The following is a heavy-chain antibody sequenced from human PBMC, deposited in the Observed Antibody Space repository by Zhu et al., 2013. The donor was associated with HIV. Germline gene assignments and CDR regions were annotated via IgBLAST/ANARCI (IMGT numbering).Heavy chain of an antibody. J-gene: IGHJ5*02. V-gene: IGHV1-2*02. CDR3: ARGIPKRFYDYLWDSYRYTACWFDP. Sequence: QVQLVQSGADVKKPGASVKVSCKASGYTFTDYYMHWVRQAPGQGLEWVGWVNPNSGVTNYAQKFEGRVTMTRDTSISTAYLELSRLRSDDTAVYFCARGIPKRFYDYLWDSYRYTACWFDPWGQGTLVTVSS. CDR1: GYTFTDYY. D-gene: IGHD3-16*02. CDR2: VNPNSGVT.